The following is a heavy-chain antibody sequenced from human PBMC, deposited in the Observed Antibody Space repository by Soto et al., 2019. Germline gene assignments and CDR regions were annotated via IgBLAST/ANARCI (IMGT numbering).Heavy chain of an antibody. V-gene: IGHV3-23*01. J-gene: IGHJ3*02. CDR2: ISGSGGST. CDR1: GFTFSSYA. Sequence: GGSLRLSCAASGFTFSSYAMSWVRQAPGKGLEWVSAISGSGGSTYYADSVKGRFTISRDNSKNTLYLQMNSLRAEDTAVYYCAKDPPVSRGGVYAFDIWGQGTMVTVSS. D-gene: IGHD6-13*01. CDR3: AKDPPVSRGGVYAFDI.